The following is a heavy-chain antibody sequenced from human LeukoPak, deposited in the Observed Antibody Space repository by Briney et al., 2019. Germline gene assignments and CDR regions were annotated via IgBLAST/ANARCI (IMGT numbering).Heavy chain of an antibody. V-gene: IGHV3-72*01. CDR1: GFIFSDHY. J-gene: IGHJ4*02. D-gene: IGHD5-12*01. CDR2: SRNMANSFTT. CDR3: ARPHSSGYPEF. Sequence: PGGSLRLSCEASGFIFSDHYVDWVRQAPGKGLEWVGRSRNMANSFTTEYAASVKGRFTVSRDDSKNSVLLQMNSLKTEDTAVYYCARPHSSGYPEFWGQGTLVTVSS.